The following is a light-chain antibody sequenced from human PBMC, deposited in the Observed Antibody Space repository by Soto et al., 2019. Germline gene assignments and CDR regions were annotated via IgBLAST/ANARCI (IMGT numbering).Light chain of an antibody. J-gene: IGLJ1*01. V-gene: IGLV2-14*01. CDR1: SSDVGGYNY. Sequence: QSALTQPASVSGSPGQSIAISCTGTSSDVGGYNYVSWYQQHPGKAPKLILCDVSNRPSGVSDRFSGSKSGNTASLTVSGLQTEDEAGYYCSSYTTSSTYVFGTGTKVTVL. CDR2: DVS. CDR3: SSYTTSSTYV.